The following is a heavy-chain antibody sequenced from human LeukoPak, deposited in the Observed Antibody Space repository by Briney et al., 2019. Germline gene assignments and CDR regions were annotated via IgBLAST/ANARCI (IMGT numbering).Heavy chain of an antibody. D-gene: IGHD5-12*01. V-gene: IGHV4-39*07. CDR2: IYYSGST. Sequence: SETLSLTCTVSGGSISSSNYYWGWIRQPPGKGLEWIGSIYYSGSTYYNPSLKSRVTISVDTSKNQFSLKLSSVTAADTAVYYCARSGYGACFDYWGQGTLVTVSS. J-gene: IGHJ4*02. CDR3: ARSGYGACFDY. CDR1: GGSISSSNYY.